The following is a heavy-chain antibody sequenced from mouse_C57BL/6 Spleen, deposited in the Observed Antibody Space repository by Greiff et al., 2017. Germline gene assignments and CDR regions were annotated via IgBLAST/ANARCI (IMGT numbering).Heavy chain of an antibody. D-gene: IGHD2-5*01. CDR1: GYTFTDYN. J-gene: IGHJ3*01. CDR3: ARAYYSNSAWFAY. Sequence: VQLQQSGPELVKPGASVKMSCKASGYTFTDYNMHWVKQSHGKSLEWIGYINPNNGGTSYNQKFNGKATLTVNKSSSTAYMELRSLTSEDSAVYYCARAYYSNSAWFAYWRQGTLVTVSA. CDR2: INPNNGGT. V-gene: IGHV1-22*01.